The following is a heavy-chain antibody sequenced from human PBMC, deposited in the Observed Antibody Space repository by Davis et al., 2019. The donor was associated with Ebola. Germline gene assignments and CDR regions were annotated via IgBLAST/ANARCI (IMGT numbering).Heavy chain of an antibody. CDR1: GFTFDDYA. CDR3: AKSGSYYAFDI. V-gene: IGHV3-9*03. CDR2: ISWNSGSI. Sequence: SLKISCAASGFTFDDYAMHWVRQAPGKGLEWVSGISWNSGSIGYADSVKGRFTISRDNAKNSLYLQMNSLRAEDMALYYCAKSGSYYAFDIWGQGTMVTVSS. J-gene: IGHJ3*02. D-gene: IGHD1-26*01.